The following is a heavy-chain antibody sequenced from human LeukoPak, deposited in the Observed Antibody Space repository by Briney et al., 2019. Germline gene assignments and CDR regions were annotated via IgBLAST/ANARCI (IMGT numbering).Heavy chain of an antibody. D-gene: IGHD1-1*01. Sequence: SETLSLTCTVSGGSISSGSYYWSWIRQPAGKGLEWIGRIYTSGSTNYNPSLKSRVTISLDTSKNQFSLKLSSVTAADTAVYYCARDRGTWNDDGFDYWGQGTLVTVSS. CDR3: ARDRGTWNDDGFDY. V-gene: IGHV4-61*02. J-gene: IGHJ4*02. CDR2: IYTSGST. CDR1: GGSISSGSYY.